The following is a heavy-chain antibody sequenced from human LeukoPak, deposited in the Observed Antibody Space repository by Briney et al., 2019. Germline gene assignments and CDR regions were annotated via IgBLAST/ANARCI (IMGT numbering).Heavy chain of an antibody. CDR3: ARQIGTRSFDY. Sequence: SETLCLTVTAPGGSIRSYYWSWIRQPPGKGLEWIGYIYYSGSTNYNPSLKSRVTISVDTSKNQFSLKLSSLTAADTAVYYCARQIGTRSFDYWGQGTLVTVSS. D-gene: IGHD3-22*01. CDR1: GGSIRSYY. J-gene: IGHJ4*02. V-gene: IGHV4-59*08. CDR2: IYYSGST.